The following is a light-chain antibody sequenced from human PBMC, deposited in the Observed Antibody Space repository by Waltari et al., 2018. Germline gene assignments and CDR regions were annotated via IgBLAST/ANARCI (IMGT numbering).Light chain of an antibody. V-gene: IGLV2-11*01. CDR3: CSYAGSYVV. CDR2: DVS. J-gene: IGLJ2*01. Sequence: QSALTQPRSVSGSPGQSVTISCTGTSSDVGGYNYVSWYHHHPGKAPKVMVYDVSKRPSGVPDRFSGSKSGNTASLTISGLQAEDEADYYCCSYAGSYVVFGGGTKLTVL. CDR1: SSDVGGYNY.